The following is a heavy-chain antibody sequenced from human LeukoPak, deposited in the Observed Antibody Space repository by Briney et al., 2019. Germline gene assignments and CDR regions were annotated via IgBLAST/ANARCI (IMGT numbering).Heavy chain of an antibody. CDR1: GDSVSSNSAT. J-gene: IGHJ4*02. Sequence: SQTLSLTCAISGDSVSSNSATWNWVRQSPSRGLEWLGRTYYRSKLKNDYAVSVKSRITFNPDTSKNQFALQLNSVTPEDTAVYYCVRGRDTAMGSWGQGTLVTVSS. V-gene: IGHV6-1*01. D-gene: IGHD5-18*01. CDR3: VRGRDTAMGS. CDR2: TYYRSKLKN.